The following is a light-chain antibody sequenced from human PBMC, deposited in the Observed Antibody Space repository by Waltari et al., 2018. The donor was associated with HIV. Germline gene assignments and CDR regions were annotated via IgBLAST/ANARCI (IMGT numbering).Light chain of an antibody. CDR2: AAS. Sequence: EVVLTQSPGTLSLSPGERAPLPVRASQRVSSTFLAWYQQKPGQAPRLLIYAASSRATGIPDRFSGSGSGTDFTLTISRLEPEDFAVYYCQQYGGSPPVTFGQGTRLEIK. J-gene: IGKJ5*01. CDR3: QQYGGSPPVT. CDR1: QRVSSTF. V-gene: IGKV3-20*01.